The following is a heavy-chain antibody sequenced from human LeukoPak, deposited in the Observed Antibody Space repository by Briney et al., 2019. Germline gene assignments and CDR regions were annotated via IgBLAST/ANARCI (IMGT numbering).Heavy chain of an antibody. CDR1: GGTFSSYA. D-gene: IGHD2-21*01. Sequence: SVKVSCKASGGTFSSYAINWVRQAPGQGLEWMGRIIPIFGIANYAQKFQGRVTITADKSTSTAFMELSSLRSEDTAVYYCARWLGADCGGDCYDYWGQGTLVTVSS. CDR2: IIPIFGIA. J-gene: IGHJ4*02. CDR3: ARWLGADCGGDCYDY. V-gene: IGHV1-69*04.